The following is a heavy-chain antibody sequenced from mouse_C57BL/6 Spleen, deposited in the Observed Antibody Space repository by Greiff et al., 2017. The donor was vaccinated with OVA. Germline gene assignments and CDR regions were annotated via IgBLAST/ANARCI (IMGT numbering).Heavy chain of an antibody. CDR3: ASYDYDAWYFDV. CDR1: GFTFSDYG. D-gene: IGHD2-4*01. Sequence: EVHLVESGGGLVKPGGSLKLSCAASGFTFSDYGMHWVRQAPEKGLEWVAYISSGSSTIYYADTVKGRFTISRDNAKNTLFLHMTSLRSEDTAMYYCASYDYDAWYFDVWGTGTTVTVSS. V-gene: IGHV5-17*01. CDR2: ISSGSSTI. J-gene: IGHJ1*03.